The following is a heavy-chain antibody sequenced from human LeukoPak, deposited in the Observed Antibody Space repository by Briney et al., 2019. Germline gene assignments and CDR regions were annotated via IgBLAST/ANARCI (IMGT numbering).Heavy chain of an antibody. Sequence: PGGSLRLSCAASGFTFDDYAMHWVRQAPGKGLEWVSGISWNSGSIGYADSVKGRFTISRDNAKNSLYLQMNSLRAEDTALYYCARGKAQLVQYNWYFDLWGRGTLVTVSS. J-gene: IGHJ2*01. V-gene: IGHV3-9*01. D-gene: IGHD6-13*01. CDR1: GFTFDDYA. CDR2: ISWNSGSI. CDR3: ARGKAQLVQYNWYFDL.